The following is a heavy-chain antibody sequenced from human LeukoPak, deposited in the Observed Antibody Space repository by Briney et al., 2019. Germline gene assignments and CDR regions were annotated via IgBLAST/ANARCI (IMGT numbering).Heavy chain of an antibody. CDR2: ISSSSSYI. Sequence: GGSLRLSCAASGFTFSSYSMNWVRQAPGKGLEWVSSISSSSSYIYYADSVKGRFTISRDNAKNSLYLQMNSLRAEDTAVYYCAKEGRYGDYVNNWGQGTLATVSS. V-gene: IGHV3-21*01. CDR1: GFTFSSYS. J-gene: IGHJ4*02. CDR3: AKEGRYGDYVNN. D-gene: IGHD4-17*01.